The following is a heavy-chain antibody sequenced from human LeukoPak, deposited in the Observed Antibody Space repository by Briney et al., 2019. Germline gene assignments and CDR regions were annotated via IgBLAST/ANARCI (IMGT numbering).Heavy chain of an antibody. CDR3: ASNYDSGGYYGY. CDR2: IYYSGSA. D-gene: IGHD3-22*01. CDR1: GGSISSYY. Sequence: SETLSLTCTVSGGSISSYYWSWIRQPPGKGLEWIGYIYYSGSANYNPSLKSRVTISVDTSKNQFSLKLSSVTAADTAVYHCASNYDSGGYYGYWGQGTLVTVSS. V-gene: IGHV4-59*01. J-gene: IGHJ4*02.